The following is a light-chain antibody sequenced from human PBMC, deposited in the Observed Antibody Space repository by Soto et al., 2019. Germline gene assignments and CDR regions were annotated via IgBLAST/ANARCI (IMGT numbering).Light chain of an antibody. Sequence: QSVLTQPPSASGTPGQRVTISCSGSSSNIGSNFVYWYQQFPGTAPKLLIYRNNQRPSGVPDRFSGSKSGTSASLAISGLPSEDEADFHCCSYAGRFIWLFGGGTKVTVL. CDR1: SSNIGSNF. CDR2: RNN. CDR3: CSYAGRFIWL. V-gene: IGLV1-47*01. J-gene: IGLJ3*02.